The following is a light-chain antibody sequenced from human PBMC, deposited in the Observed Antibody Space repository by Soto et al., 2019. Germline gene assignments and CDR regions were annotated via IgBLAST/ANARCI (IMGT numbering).Light chain of an antibody. Sequence: EIAMTQSPATLSVSPGQRATLSGRASQNVNSNLDWYQQKPGHAPSLLMYNVSTRATGFPARFSGSGSGTEFTLTISSLQSEDSAIYYCQQYNTLITFGQGTKLEIK. CDR3: QQYNTLIT. CDR2: NVS. V-gene: IGKV3-15*01. J-gene: IGKJ2*01. CDR1: QNVNSN.